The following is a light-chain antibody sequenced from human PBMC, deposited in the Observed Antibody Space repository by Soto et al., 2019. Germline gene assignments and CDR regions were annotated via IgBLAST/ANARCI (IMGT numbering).Light chain of an antibody. CDR1: QSISSW. Sequence: DIPMPQSPSTLSASVGDRVTITCRASQSISSWLAWYQQKPEKAPKLLIYDASSLESGIPSRFSGGGSGTEFTLTMSSLQPDDLAAYDDHQYNSYSGTFSQGTKVEIK. J-gene: IGKJ1*01. CDR2: DAS. CDR3: HQYNSYSGT. V-gene: IGKV1-5*01.